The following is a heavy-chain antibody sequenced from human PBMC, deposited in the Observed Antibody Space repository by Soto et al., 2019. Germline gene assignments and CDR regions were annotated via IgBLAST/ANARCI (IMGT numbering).Heavy chain of an antibody. CDR2: IWYDGSNK. CDR1: GFTFSSYG. D-gene: IGHD3-9*01. CDR3: ARELTGYYNENYYYYGMDV. Sequence: PGGSLRLSCAASGFTFSSYGMHWVRQAPGKGLEWVAVIWYDGSNKYYADSVKGRFTISRDNSRNTLYLQMNSLRAEDTAVYYRARELTGYYNENYYYYGMDVWGQGTTVTVSS. V-gene: IGHV3-33*01. J-gene: IGHJ6*02.